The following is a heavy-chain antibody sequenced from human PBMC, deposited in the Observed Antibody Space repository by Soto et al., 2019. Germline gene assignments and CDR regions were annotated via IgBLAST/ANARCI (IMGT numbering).Heavy chain of an antibody. Sequence: ESGGGLVKPGGSLRLGCEVSGFTVGSAWMNWVRQAPGKGLVWVGRIKSKVDGGTTDYAEPVKGRFTISIDDSKNTLYLQMESLKSEDTAVYYCTSAPPSALNAEMARSWGQGTLVTVSS. CDR2: IKSKVDGGTT. CDR1: GFTVGSAW. CDR3: TSAPPSALNAEMARS. D-gene: IGHD2-8*01. V-gene: IGHV3-15*07. J-gene: IGHJ5*02.